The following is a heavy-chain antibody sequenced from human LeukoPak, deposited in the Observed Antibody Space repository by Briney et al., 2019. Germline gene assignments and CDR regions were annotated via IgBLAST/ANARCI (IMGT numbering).Heavy chain of an antibody. J-gene: IGHJ4*02. Sequence: SETLSLTCAVYGGSFSGYYWSWIRQPPGNGLEWIGEINHSGSTNYNPSLKSRVTISVDTSKNQFSLKLSSVTAADTAVYYCARGMRVETDSTPSFDYWGQGTLVTVSS. D-gene: IGHD3-3*01. CDR1: GGSFSGYY. CDR2: INHSGST. CDR3: ARGMRVETDSTPSFDY. V-gene: IGHV4-34*01.